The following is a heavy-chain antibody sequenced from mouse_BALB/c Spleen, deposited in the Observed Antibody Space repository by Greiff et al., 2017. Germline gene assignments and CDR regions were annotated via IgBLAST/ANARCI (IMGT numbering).Heavy chain of an antibody. J-gene: IGHJ4*01. CDR2: ISDGGSYT. D-gene: IGHD4-1*01. Sequence: EVHLVESGGGLVKPGGSLKLSCAASGFTFSDYYMYWVRQTPEKRLEWVATISDGGSYTYYPDSVKGRFTISRDNAKNNLYLQMSSLKSEDTAMYYCARDKELGLYAMDYWGQGTSVTVSS. CDR1: GFTFSDYY. CDR3: ARDKELGLYAMDY. V-gene: IGHV5-4*02.